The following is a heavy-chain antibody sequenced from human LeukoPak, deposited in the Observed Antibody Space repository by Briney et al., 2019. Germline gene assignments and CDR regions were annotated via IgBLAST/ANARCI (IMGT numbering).Heavy chain of an antibody. Sequence: SETLSLTCTVSGGSISSYYWSWIRQPPGKGLEWIGYIYYSGSTNYNPSLKSRVTISVDTSKNQFSLKLSSVTAADTAVYYCARQDRVDYDSIPFDYWGQGTLVTVSS. CDR2: IYYSGST. CDR1: GGSISSYY. CDR3: ARQDRVDYDSIPFDY. J-gene: IGHJ4*02. D-gene: IGHD3-22*01. V-gene: IGHV4-59*08.